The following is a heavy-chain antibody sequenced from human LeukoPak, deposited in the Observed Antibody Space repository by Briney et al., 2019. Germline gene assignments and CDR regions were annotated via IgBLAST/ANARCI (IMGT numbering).Heavy chain of an antibody. V-gene: IGHV1-2*06. CDR1: GYTFTGYY. D-gene: IGHD1-20*01. CDR3: ARVRYNWNQNSGFDY. Sequence: ASVKVSCKASGYTFTGYYMHWVRQAPGQVLEWMGRINPNSGGTNYAQKFQGRVTMTRDTSISTAYMELSRLRSDDTAVYYCARVRYNWNQNSGFDYWGQGTLVTVSS. CDR2: INPNSGGT. J-gene: IGHJ4*02.